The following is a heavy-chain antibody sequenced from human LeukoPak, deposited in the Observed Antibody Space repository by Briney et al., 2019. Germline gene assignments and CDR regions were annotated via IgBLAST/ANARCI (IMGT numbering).Heavy chain of an antibody. V-gene: IGHV4-34*01. CDR1: GGSFSGYY. J-gene: IGHJ4*02. D-gene: IGHD1-26*01. CDR2: INHSGST. Sequence: PSETLSLTCAVYGGSFSGYYWSWIRQPPGKGLEWIGEINHSGSTNHNPSLKSRVTISVDTSKNQFSLKLSSVTAADTAVYYCARLSYWGGFDYWGQGTLVTVSS. CDR3: ARLSYWGGFDY.